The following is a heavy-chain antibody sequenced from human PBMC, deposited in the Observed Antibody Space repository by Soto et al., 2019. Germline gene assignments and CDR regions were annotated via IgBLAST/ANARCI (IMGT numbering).Heavy chain of an antibody. D-gene: IGHD1-26*01. CDR2: ISGSGGST. Sequence: GGSLRLSCAASGFTFSSYAMSWVRQAPGKGLEWVSAISGSGGSTYYADSVKGRFTISRDNSKNTLYLQMNSLRAEDTAVYYCAKGSSMGAVYYYYYMDVGGKGTTVTVSS. V-gene: IGHV3-23*01. CDR1: GFTFSSYA. CDR3: AKGSSMGAVYYYYYMDV. J-gene: IGHJ6*03.